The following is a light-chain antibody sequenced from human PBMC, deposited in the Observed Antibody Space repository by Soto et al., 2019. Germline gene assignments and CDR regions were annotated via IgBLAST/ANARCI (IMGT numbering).Light chain of an antibody. CDR2: KAT. CDR1: QSINSW. CDR3: QQYGSYSFT. V-gene: IGKV1-5*03. Sequence: DIQMTQSPSTLSASVGDSVTITCRASQSINSWLAWFQQKPGKAPQLLIYKATGLESGVPSRFSGSGSGTEFTLTISSLQPDDSATYYCQQYGSYSFTFGRGTKLEIK. J-gene: IGKJ2*01.